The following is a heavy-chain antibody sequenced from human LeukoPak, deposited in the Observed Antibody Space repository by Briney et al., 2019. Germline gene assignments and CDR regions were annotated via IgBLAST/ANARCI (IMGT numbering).Heavy chain of an antibody. D-gene: IGHD6-6*01. V-gene: IGHV5-51*01. CDR2: IYPGDSDT. J-gene: IGHJ3*02. CDR1: GYSFTSYW. CDR3: ARLEYSSSSGFAFDI. Sequence: KFGESLKISCKGSGYSFTSYWIGWVRQMPGKGLEWTGIIYPGDSDTRYSPSFQGQVTISADKSISTAYLQWSSLKASDTAMYYCARLEYSSSSGFAFDIWGQGTMVTVSS.